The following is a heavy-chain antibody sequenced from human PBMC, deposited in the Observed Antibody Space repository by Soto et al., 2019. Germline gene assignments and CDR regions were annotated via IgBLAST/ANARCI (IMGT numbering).Heavy chain of an antibody. J-gene: IGHJ3*02. D-gene: IGHD5-12*01. CDR1: GFTLTRSA. CDR3: AKGGGYVGSIAFDI. Sequence: PGGSLRLSCAGSGFTLTRSAVSWVRQAPGKGLEWVSGISAGGGGTYYADSVKGRFTISRDISKNTVYLQMNGLRVEDTAVYYCAKGGGYVGSIAFDIWGQGTMVTVS. V-gene: IGHV3-23*01. CDR2: ISAGGGGT.